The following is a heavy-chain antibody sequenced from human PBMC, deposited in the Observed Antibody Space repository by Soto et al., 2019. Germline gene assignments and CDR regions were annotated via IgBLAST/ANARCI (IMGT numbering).Heavy chain of an antibody. J-gene: IGHJ6*02. V-gene: IGHV3-7*03. CDR2: IKQDGSEK. CDR1: GFTFSSYW. D-gene: IGHD4-17*01. CDR3: ARDEPFYDCGGNPDV. Sequence: EVQLVESGGGLVQPGGALRVSCAASGFTFSSYWMSWVRQSPGKGLEWVANIKQDGSEKYYVDSVKGRFTISRDNAKNSLYLQMHSLRAEDTAVYYCARDEPFYDCGGNPDVWGQGTTVTVSS.